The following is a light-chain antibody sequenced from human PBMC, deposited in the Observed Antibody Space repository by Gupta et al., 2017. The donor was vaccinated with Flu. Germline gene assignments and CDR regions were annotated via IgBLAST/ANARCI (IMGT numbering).Light chain of an antibody. CDR1: QDTNIY. CDR2: DAS. J-gene: IGKJ3*01. Sequence: DIQMTQSPSSLSASVGDRVTITCQATQDTNIYLNWYQQRPGKAPRLLVSDASNWEAGVPTRFSGNGSGRNFSLTSSSRQPEDFAKYHWQQDWNFFAFGHGTKVEIK. V-gene: IGKV1-33*01. CDR3: QQDWNFFA.